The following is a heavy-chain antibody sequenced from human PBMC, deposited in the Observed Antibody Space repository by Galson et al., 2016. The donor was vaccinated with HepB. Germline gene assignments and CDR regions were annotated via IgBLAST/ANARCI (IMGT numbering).Heavy chain of an antibody. V-gene: IGHV3-48*03. CDR2: TDSSGASV. J-gene: IGHJ4*02. CDR3: EKEGPLSWKDY. CDR1: GFTFRSYG. Sequence: SLRLSCAASGFTFRSYGMNWVRQAPGKGLEWVSYTDSSGASVHYADSVKGRFTISRDNAKHSLFLKMNSLRRKDTATYYCEKEGPLSWKDYWGQGTLVTVSS. D-gene: IGHD1-1*01.